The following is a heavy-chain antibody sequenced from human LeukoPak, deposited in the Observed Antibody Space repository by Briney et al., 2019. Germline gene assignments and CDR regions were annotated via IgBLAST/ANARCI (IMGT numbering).Heavy chain of an antibody. Sequence: SETLSLTCAVYGGSFSGYYWSWIRQPPGKGLEWIGEINHSGSTNYNPSLKSRVTISVDASKNQFSLKLSSVTAADTAVYYCARGGEWWLRRPVDYWGQGTLVTVSS. V-gene: IGHV4-34*01. D-gene: IGHD5-12*01. CDR1: GGSFSGYY. J-gene: IGHJ4*02. CDR2: INHSGST. CDR3: ARGGEWWLRRPVDY.